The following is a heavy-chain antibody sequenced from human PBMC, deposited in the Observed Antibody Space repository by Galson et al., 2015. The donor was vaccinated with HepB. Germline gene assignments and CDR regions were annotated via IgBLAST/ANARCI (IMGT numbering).Heavy chain of an antibody. V-gene: IGHV3-30*04. CDR3: AKDRWEHDYFDY. Sequence: SLRLSCAASGFTFSSYAMHWVRQAPGKGLEWVAVISYDGSNKYYADSVKGRFTISRDNSKNTLYLQMNSLRAEDTAVYYCAKDRWEHDYFDYWGQETLVTVSS. D-gene: IGHD1-26*01. CDR1: GFTFSSYA. CDR2: ISYDGSNK. J-gene: IGHJ4*02.